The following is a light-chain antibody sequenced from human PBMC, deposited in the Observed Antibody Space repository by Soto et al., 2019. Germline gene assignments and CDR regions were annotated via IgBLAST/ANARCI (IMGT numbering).Light chain of an antibody. CDR2: GAS. Sequence: DIVLTQSPGTLSLSPGERATLSCRASQSVSSSYLAWYQQKPGQAPRLLIYGASSRATGIPDRFSGSGSGTDFTLTISRPEPEDFAVYYCQQYGSSRWTFGQGTKVDIK. V-gene: IGKV3-20*01. CDR1: QSVSSSY. CDR3: QQYGSSRWT. J-gene: IGKJ1*01.